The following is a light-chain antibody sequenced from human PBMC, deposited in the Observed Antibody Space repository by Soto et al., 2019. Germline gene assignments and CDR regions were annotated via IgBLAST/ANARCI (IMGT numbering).Light chain of an antibody. J-gene: IGKJ2*01. CDR3: QERSNWLYT. Sequence: EIVLTQSPATLSLSPGERATLSCRASQSVSSYLAWYQQKPGQAPRLLIYEASNRATGIPARFSGNGSGTDFTLTTSSLEPEDFEVYYCQERSNWLYTFGQGTELEIK. CDR1: QSVSSY. CDR2: EAS. V-gene: IGKV3-11*01.